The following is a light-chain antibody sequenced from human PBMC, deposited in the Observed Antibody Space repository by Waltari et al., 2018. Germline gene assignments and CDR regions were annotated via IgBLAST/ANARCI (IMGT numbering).Light chain of an antibody. CDR1: HSLVYDNGNTY. CDR2: MVS. J-gene: IGKJ1*01. V-gene: IGKV2-30*01. CDR3: MQGANWPPT. Sequence: DVVMTQSPLSLSVALGQPASISCTSSHSLVYDNGNTYLNWFHQRPGQSPRRLIYMVSTLDSGVAGRFSGSGSGTDFTLTINGVEAEDVGLYFCMQGANWPPTFGQGTRVEIK.